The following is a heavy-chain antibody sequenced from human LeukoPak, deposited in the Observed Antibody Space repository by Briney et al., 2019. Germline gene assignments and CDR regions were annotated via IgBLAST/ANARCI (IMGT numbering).Heavy chain of an antibody. CDR2: IWYDGSNK. J-gene: IGHJ4*02. V-gene: IGHV3-33*06. CDR1: GSTFSTYA. Sequence: GRSLRLSCAASGSTFSTYAMHWVRQAPGKGLEWVAVIWYDGSNKYYADSVKGRFTISRDNSKNTLYLQMNSLRAEDTAVYYCAKGKGNYYDRSGYYVLDYWGQGTLVTVSS. D-gene: IGHD3-22*01. CDR3: AKGKGNYYDRSGYYVLDY.